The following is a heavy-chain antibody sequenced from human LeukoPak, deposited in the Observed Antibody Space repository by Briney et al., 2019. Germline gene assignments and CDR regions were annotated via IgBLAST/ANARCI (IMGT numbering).Heavy chain of an antibody. CDR2: INPSGGST. CDR1: GYTFTSYY. CDR3: ARDPALTGYHRGYFDY. D-gene: IGHD3-9*01. V-gene: IGHV1-46*01. J-gene: IGHJ4*02. Sequence: ASVKVSCKASGYTFTSYYMHWVRQAPGQGLEWMGIINPSGGSTSYAQKFQGRVTMTRDTSTSTVYMELSSPRSEDTAVYYCARDPALTGYHRGYFDYWGQGTLVTVSS.